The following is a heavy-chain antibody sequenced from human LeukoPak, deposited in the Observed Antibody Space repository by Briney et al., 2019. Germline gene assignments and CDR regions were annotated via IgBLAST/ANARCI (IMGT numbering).Heavy chain of an antibody. CDR2: IVVGSGKT. Sequence: RASAKVSCMASGVTSTSSAMRWVRQARGQRLEWMGWIVVGSGKTNYAQKFQERVTITRDMSTSTAYMELSSLRSEDTAVYYCAAGYYDSSGYYRPDYWGQGTLVTVSS. J-gene: IGHJ4*02. D-gene: IGHD3-22*01. CDR3: AAGYYDSSGYYRPDY. V-gene: IGHV1-58*02. CDR1: GVTSTSSA.